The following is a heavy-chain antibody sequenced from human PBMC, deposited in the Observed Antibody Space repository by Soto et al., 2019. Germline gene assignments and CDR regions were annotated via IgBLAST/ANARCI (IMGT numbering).Heavy chain of an antibody. CDR1: GFSFSTYG. V-gene: IGHV3-33*01. CDR3: ARSTGYHTYLDS. CDR2: IWSDSSHI. D-gene: IGHD3-9*01. J-gene: IGHJ4*02. Sequence: QVQLVESGGGVVQPGTSLRLSCIASGFSFSTYGMHWVRQAPGKGLEWVAVIWSDSSHIFHADSVKGRFTISRDNSMSTLYLHMNSLRAEDTAVYYCARSTGYHTYLDSWGQGTLVTVSS.